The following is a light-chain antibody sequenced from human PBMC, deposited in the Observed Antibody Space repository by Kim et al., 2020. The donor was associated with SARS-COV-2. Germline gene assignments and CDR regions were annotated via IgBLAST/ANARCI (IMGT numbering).Light chain of an antibody. CDR1: SVAVGGYNY. CDR2: DVS. Sequence: GQSITISCTGTSVAVGGYNYVSWYQQHPGKAPKLMVYDVSQRPSGVSNRFSGSKSDNTASLTISGLQAEDEADYHCSSYTSSRTWVFGGGTKVTVL. CDR3: SSYTSSRTWV. V-gene: IGLV2-14*03. J-gene: IGLJ3*02.